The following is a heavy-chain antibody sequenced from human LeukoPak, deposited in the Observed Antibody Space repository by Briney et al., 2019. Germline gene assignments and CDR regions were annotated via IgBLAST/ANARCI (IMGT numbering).Heavy chain of an antibody. CDR1: GFTFSSYA. V-gene: IGHV3-23*01. CDR2: ISGSVGST. Sequence: GGSLRLSCAASGFTFSSYAMSWVRHAPGKGLEWVSAISGSVGSTYYADSVKGRFTISRDNSKNTLYLQMNSLRAEDTAVYYCAKDRSVVAAVYYYYGMDVWGQGTTVTVCS. D-gene: IGHD2-15*01. J-gene: IGHJ6*02. CDR3: AKDRSVVAAVYYYYGMDV.